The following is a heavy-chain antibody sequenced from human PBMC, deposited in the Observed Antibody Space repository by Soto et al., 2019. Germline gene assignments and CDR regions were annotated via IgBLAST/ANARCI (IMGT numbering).Heavy chain of an antibody. D-gene: IGHD3-10*01. Sequence: ASVKVSCKASGYTSNNYAMPWVRQAPGQGLEWMGCINAGNGNTKYSRKFQDRVTISRDTSASTAYMELSSLRYEDTAFYYCARERISMVRGAPFYWGQGTLVTVSS. V-gene: IGHV1-3*01. CDR2: INAGNGNT. CDR1: GYTSNNYA. CDR3: ARERISMVRGAPFY. J-gene: IGHJ4*02.